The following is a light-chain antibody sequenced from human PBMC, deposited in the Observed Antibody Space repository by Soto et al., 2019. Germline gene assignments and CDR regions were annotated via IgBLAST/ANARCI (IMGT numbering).Light chain of an antibody. V-gene: IGLV2-14*01. CDR1: SSDVGAYNP. CDR2: DVS. Sequence: QSVLTQPASVSGSPGQSIAISCTGTSSDVGAYNPVSWYQQYPGKAPKLMIHDVSNRPSGVSDRFSGSKSGNTASLTISGLQAEYEADYYCSSYTSSNSYVFGSGTKVTVL. CDR3: SSYTSSNSYV. J-gene: IGLJ1*01.